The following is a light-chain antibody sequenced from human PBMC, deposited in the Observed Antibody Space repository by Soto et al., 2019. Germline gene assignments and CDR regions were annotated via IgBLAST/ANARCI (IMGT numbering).Light chain of an antibody. Sequence: IVLTQSPGTLSLSPGERATLSCRASQSVSSSYLAWYQQKPGQAPRLLIYGASNRATGIPARFSGSGSGTDFTLTISSLEPEDFAVYYCQQRSNWPPALTFGGGTKVDIK. CDR3: QQRSNWPPALT. J-gene: IGKJ4*01. V-gene: IGKV3D-20*02. CDR2: GAS. CDR1: QSVSSSY.